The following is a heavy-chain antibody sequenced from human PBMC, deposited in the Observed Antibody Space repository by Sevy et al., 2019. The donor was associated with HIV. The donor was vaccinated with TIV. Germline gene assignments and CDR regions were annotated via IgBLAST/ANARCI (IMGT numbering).Heavy chain of an antibody. CDR3: ASLPNNYYDTSGYSWKDAFDI. J-gene: IGHJ3*02. CDR2: IWNDRSNK. V-gene: IGHV3-33*01. Sequence: GGSLRLSCAASGFTFSSFGMHWVRQAPGKGLEWVAVIWNDRSNKHYADSVKGRFTISRDNSKNTLYLQMNSLRAEDTAVYYCASLPNNYYDTSGYSWKDAFDIRGQGTMVTVSS. D-gene: IGHD3-22*01. CDR1: GFTFSSFG.